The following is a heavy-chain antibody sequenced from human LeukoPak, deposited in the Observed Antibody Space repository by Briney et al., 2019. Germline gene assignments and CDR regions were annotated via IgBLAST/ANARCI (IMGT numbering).Heavy chain of an antibody. CDR2: ISSSSVYT. CDR1: GFTFSSCH. J-gene: IGHJ3*02. V-gene: IGHV3-21*04. CDR3: ARDALRDDAFDI. Sequence: GGSLRLSCKASGFTFSSCHMNWVRQAPGKGLEWVSSISSSSVYTHYADSVKGRVTISRDNGKNSLYLQMNSLTAEDTALYYCARDALRDDAFDIWGQGTMVTVSS.